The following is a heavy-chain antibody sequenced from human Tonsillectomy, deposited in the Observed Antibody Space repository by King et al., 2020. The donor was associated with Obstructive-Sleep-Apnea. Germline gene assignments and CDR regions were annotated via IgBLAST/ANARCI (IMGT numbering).Heavy chain of an antibody. CDR3: ARERGYYDSSGHAPISDY. D-gene: IGHD3-22*01. CDR1: GFTFSTYS. Sequence: VQLVESGGGLVQPGGSLRLSCAASGFTFSTYSMHWFRQAPGKGLEWVSYIHSSSSTIYYADSVKGRFTISRDNAKNSLSLQVNSLRAEDTAVYFCARERGYYDSSGHAPISDYWGQGTLVTVSS. J-gene: IGHJ4*02. V-gene: IGHV3-48*04. CDR2: IHSSSSTI.